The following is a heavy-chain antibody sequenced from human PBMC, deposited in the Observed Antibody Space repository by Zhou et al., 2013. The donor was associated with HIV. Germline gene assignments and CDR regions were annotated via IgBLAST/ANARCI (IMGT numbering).Heavy chain of an antibody. CDR1: GYTLTDFG. V-gene: IGHV1-18*01. Sequence: QVQVVAVWRLRWKKPSGASVKVSCKASGYTLTDFGVSWVRQAPGQGLEWMGWISSFRGHTNYAQKLQGRVSVTTDASTNTAYMELRSLRSDDTAVYYCARALSARWGGGGFYYMDVWGKGTRSPSP. CDR3: ARALSARWGGGGFYYMDV. J-gene: IGHJ6*03. CDR2: ISSFRGHT. D-gene: IGHD6-25*01.